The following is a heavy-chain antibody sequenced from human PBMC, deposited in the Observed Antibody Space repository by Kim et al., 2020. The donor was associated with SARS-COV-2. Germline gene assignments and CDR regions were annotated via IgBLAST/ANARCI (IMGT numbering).Heavy chain of an antibody. Sequence: ASVKVSCKASGYTFTSYYMHWVRQAPGQGLEWMGIINPSGGSTSYAQKFQGRVTMTRDTSTNTVYMELSSLRSEDTAVYYCARLVATTYSVDYWGQGTLVTVSS. J-gene: IGHJ4*02. CDR3: ARLVATTYSVDY. CDR2: INPSGGST. V-gene: IGHV1-46*01. D-gene: IGHD5-12*01. CDR1: GYTFTSYY.